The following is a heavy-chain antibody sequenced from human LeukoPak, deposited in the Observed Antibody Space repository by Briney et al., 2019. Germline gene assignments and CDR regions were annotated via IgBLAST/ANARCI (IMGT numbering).Heavy chain of an antibody. J-gene: IGHJ4*02. CDR3: AKGGSSSWDYFDY. V-gene: IGHV3-30*02. Sequence: PGGSLRLSCAASGFSFSSYGMHWVRQAPGKGLEWVAFIRYDGSIKHYADSVKGRFTISRDSSKNTLHLQMNSLRPEDTAVYYCAKGGSSSWDYFDYWGQGTLVTVSS. CDR1: GFSFSSYG. D-gene: IGHD6-13*01. CDR2: IRYDGSIK.